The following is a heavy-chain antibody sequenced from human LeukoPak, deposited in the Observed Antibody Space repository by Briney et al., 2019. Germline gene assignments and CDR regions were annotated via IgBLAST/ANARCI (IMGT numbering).Heavy chain of an antibody. CDR3: AREPRYSSSWYRFDY. CDR2: IYTSGST. J-gene: IGHJ4*02. D-gene: IGHD6-13*01. V-gene: IGHV4-4*07. CDR1: GDSISTYY. Sequence: SETLSLTCTVSGDSISTYYWSWVRQPPGKGLEWIGRIYTSGSTNYNPSLKSRVTMSVDTSKNQFSLKLSSVTAADTAVYYCAREPRYSSSWYRFDYWGQGTLVTVSS.